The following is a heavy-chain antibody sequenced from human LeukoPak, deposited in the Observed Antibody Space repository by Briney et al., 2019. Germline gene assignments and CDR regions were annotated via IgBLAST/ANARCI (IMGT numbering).Heavy chain of an antibody. CDR3: ATRVFRAAADDFDY. V-gene: IGHV1-8*01. D-gene: IGHD6-25*01. J-gene: IGHJ4*02. CDR1: GYTFTSYD. CDR2: MNPNSGNT. Sequence: ASVKVSCKASGYTFTSYDINWVRQATGQGLEWMGWMNPNSGNTGYAQKFQGRVTMTRNTSISTAYMELSSLRSEDTAVYYCATRVFRAAADDFDYWGQGTLVTVSS.